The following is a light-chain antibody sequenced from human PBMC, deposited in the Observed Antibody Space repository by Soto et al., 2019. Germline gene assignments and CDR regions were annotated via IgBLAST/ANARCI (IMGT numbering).Light chain of an antibody. CDR3: SSYASSGTL. Sequence: QSALTQPASVSGSPGQAITISCTGTSSDVGGYNYVSWYQQHPGKAPKLMIYDVSNRPSGVSNRFSGSKSGNTASLTISGLQAEDEADYYCSSYASSGTLFGGGTKLTVL. V-gene: IGLV2-14*01. CDR1: SSDVGGYNY. CDR2: DVS. J-gene: IGLJ2*01.